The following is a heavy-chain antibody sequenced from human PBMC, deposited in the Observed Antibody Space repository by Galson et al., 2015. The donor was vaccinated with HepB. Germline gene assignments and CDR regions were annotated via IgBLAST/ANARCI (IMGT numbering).Heavy chain of an antibody. CDR3: ARGGYCSSTSCYPNWFDP. V-gene: IGHV5-51*01. D-gene: IGHD2-2*01. CDR1: GYSFTSYW. CDR2: IYPGDSDT. J-gene: IGHJ5*02. Sequence: QSGAEVKKPGESLKISCKGSGYSFTSYWIGWVRQMPGKGLEWMGIIYPGDSDTRYSPSFQGQVTISADKSISTAYLQWSSLKASDTAMYYCARGGYCSSTSCYPNWFDPWGQGTLVTVPS.